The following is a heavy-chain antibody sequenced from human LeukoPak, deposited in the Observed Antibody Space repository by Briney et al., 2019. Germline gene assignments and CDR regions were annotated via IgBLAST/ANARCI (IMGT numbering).Heavy chain of an antibody. CDR3: AKDVSALTYNASWPGPGF. CDR1: GFTFRTYG. CDR2: ISYDGDPN. D-gene: IGHD3-10*01. Sequence: GGSLRLSCAASGFTFRTYGMHWVRQAPGKGLEWVAVISYDGDPNFYADSVKGRFTISRDNSKNTLYLHLNSLRAEDTAIYYCAKDVSALTYNASWPGPGFWGQGTLVSVSS. J-gene: IGHJ4*02. V-gene: IGHV3-30*18.